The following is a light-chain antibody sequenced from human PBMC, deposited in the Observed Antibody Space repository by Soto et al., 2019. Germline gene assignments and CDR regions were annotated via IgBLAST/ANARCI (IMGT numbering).Light chain of an antibody. J-gene: IGLJ1*01. CDR2: EVT. V-gene: IGLV2-8*01. CDR1: SDDIGYYDY. Sequence: QSVLTQPPSASGFPGQSVTISCTGTSDDIGYYDYVSWYQQHPGKAPKLVIYEVTKRPSGVPDRVSASKSGNTASLTVSGLRGEDEADYYCSSYAGSNNFVFGSGTKLTV. CDR3: SSYAGSNNFV.